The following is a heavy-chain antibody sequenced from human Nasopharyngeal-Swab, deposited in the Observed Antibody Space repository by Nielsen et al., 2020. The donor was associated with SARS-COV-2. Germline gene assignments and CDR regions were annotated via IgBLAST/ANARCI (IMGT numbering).Heavy chain of an antibody. Sequence: GGSLRLSCTASGFTFGDYAMSWVRQAPGKGLEWVGFISSKAYGGTTEYAASVKGRFTISRDDSKSIADLQMNSLKTEDTAVYYCTRETRIAVAGTLLYYYYYYMDVWGKGTTVTVSS. CDR1: GFTFGDYA. D-gene: IGHD6-19*01. J-gene: IGHJ6*03. V-gene: IGHV3-49*04. CDR2: ISSKAYGGTT. CDR3: TRETRIAVAGTLLYYYYYYMDV.